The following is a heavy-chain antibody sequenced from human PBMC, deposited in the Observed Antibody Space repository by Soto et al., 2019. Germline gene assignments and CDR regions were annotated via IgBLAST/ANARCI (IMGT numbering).Heavy chain of an antibody. Sequence: QVQLVESGGGVVQPGRSLRLSCAASGFTFSSYGMHWVRQAPGKGLEWVAVISYDGSNKYYADSVKGRFTISRDNSKNTLYLQMNSLRAEDTAVYYCAAGPVVVASFDYWGQGTLVTVSS. J-gene: IGHJ4*02. D-gene: IGHD3-22*01. CDR3: AAGPVVVASFDY. CDR2: ISYDGSNK. CDR1: GFTFSSYG. V-gene: IGHV3-30*03.